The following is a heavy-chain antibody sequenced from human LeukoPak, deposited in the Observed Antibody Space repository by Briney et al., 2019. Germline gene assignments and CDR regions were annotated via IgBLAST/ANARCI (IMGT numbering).Heavy chain of an antibody. V-gene: IGHV4-34*01. D-gene: IGHD2-2*02. CDR2: INHSGST. CDR1: GGSFSGYY. Sequence: SSVTLSLTCAVYGGSFSGYYWTWIRQSPGKGLEWIGEINHSGSTNYNPSLKSRVTISVDTSRSQFSLKLSSVTAADTAVYYCARDLAVVPAAIRYYYYYMDVWGKGTTVTVSS. CDR3: ARDLAVVPAAIRYYYYYMDV. J-gene: IGHJ6*03.